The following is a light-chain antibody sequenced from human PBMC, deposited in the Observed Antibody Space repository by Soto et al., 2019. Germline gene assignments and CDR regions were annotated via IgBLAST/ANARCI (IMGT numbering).Light chain of an antibody. CDR1: QTINKY. Sequence: DIQTTQSPSSLSASVGDSVTITCRTSQTINKYLNWYQQKQGKAPKXXVYSASNLQSGVPSRFSGSVSGTNGTITISDLKKEDGTTYYCQKSDSTTWTFGQGTKVDIK. CDR3: QKSDSTTWT. J-gene: IGKJ1*01. V-gene: IGKV1-39*01. CDR2: SAS.